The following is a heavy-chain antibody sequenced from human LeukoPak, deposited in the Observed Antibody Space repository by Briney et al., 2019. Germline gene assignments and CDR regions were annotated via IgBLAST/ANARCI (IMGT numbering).Heavy chain of an antibody. J-gene: IGHJ3*02. V-gene: IGHV3-21*01. Sequence: GGSLRLSCAASGFTFSSYSMNWVRQAPGKGLEWVSSISSSSSYIYYADSVKGRFTISRDNAKNSLYLQMNSLRAEDAAVYYCARAITIFGVVTHLDAFDIWGQGTMVTVSS. CDR2: ISSSSSYI. CDR3: ARAITIFGVVTHLDAFDI. CDR1: GFTFSSYS. D-gene: IGHD3-3*01.